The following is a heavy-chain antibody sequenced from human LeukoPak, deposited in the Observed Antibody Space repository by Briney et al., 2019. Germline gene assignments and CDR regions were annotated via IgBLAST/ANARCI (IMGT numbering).Heavy chain of an antibody. Sequence: ASVKVSCKASGYTFTSYGISWVRQAPGQGLEWMGWISAYNGNTNYAQKLQGRVTMTTDTSTSTAYMELRSLGSDDTAVYYCAIDYGDYGYFDYWGQGTLVTVSS. J-gene: IGHJ4*02. D-gene: IGHD4-17*01. CDR2: ISAYNGNT. CDR3: AIDYGDYGYFDY. CDR1: GYTFTSYG. V-gene: IGHV1-18*01.